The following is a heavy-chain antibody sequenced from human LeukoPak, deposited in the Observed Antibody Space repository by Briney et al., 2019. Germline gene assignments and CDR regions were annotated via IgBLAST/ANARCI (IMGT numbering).Heavy chain of an antibody. CDR1: GFTFSSYA. V-gene: IGHV3-23*01. J-gene: IGHJ4*02. CDR2: ISGSGGST. Sequence: SGGSLRLSCAASGFTFSSYAMSWVRQAPGKGLGWVSAISGSGGSTYYADSVKGRFTISRDNSKNTLYLQMNSLRAEDTAVYYCAKEGIFRTDGGYFDYWGQGTLVTVSS. CDR3: AKEGIFRTDGGYFDY. D-gene: IGHD2-15*01.